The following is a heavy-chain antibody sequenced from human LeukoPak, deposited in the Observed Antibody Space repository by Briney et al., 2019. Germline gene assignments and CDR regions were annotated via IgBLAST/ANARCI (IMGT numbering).Heavy chain of an antibody. CDR3: AKALSGSYRVYFDY. CDR2: ISGSGGST. CDR1: GSTFSSYA. V-gene: IGHV3-23*01. Sequence: GGSLRLSCAASGSTFSSYAMSWVRQAPGKGLEWVSAISGSGGSTYYADSVKGRFTISRDNSKNTLYLQMNSLRAEDTAVHYCAKALSGSYRVYFDYWGQGTLVTVSS. J-gene: IGHJ4*02. D-gene: IGHD1-26*01.